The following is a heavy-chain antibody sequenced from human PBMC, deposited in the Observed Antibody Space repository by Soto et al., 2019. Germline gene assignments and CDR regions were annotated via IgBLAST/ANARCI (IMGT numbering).Heavy chain of an antibody. CDR2: IYHSGST. D-gene: IGHD6-19*01. Sequence: QVQLQESGPGLVKPSGTLSLTCAVSSGSISSSNWWSWVRQPPGKGLEWIGKIYHSGSTNYNPSLKIRVTISVDKTKNQFSLKLSCVTAADAAVYYCASSSGQVLGAFDIWGKGTMVTVSS. CDR3: ASSSGQVLGAFDI. J-gene: IGHJ3*02. V-gene: IGHV4-4*02. CDR1: SGSISSSNW.